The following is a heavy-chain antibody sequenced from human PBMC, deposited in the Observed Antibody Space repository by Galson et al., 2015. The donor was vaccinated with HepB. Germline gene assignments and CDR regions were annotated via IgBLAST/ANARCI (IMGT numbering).Heavy chain of an antibody. Sequence: SLRLSCAASGFTFSDYGMHWVRQAPGKGLEWVAVIWYDGRKYFYADSVRGRFTISRDNFKNTLHLQMNSLRDEDTAIYYCARVKYYETSEVLDYWGQGTLLSVSS. V-gene: IGHV3-33*01. J-gene: IGHJ4*02. CDR1: GFTFSDYG. CDR2: IWYDGRKY. CDR3: ARVKYYETSEVLDY. D-gene: IGHD3-22*01.